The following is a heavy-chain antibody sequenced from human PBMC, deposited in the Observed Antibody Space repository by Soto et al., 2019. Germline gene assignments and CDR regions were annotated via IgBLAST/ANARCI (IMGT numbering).Heavy chain of an antibody. CDR3: ARNLTPISLDAFDI. CDR1: GYTFTGYY. Sequence: ASVKVSCKASGYTFTGYYMHWVRQAPGQGLEWMGWINPNSGGTNYAQKFQGWVTMTRDTSISTAYMELSRLRSDDTAVYYCARNLTPISLDAFDIWGQGTMVTVSS. V-gene: IGHV1-2*04. CDR2: INPNSGGT. J-gene: IGHJ3*02.